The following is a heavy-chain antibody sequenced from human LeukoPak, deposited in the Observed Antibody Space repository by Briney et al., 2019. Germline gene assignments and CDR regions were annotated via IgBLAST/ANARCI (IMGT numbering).Heavy chain of an antibody. CDR3: AKGGIYRGYYYYYMDV. CDR1: EFSVGSNY. Sequence: GGSLRLSCAASEFSVGSNYMTWVRQAPGKGLEWVSLIYSGGSTYYADSVKGRFTISRDNAKNSLYLQMNSLRGEDTALYYCAKGGIYRGYYYYYMDVWGKGTTVTISS. V-gene: IGHV3-66*01. CDR2: IYSGGST. D-gene: IGHD6-13*01. J-gene: IGHJ6*03.